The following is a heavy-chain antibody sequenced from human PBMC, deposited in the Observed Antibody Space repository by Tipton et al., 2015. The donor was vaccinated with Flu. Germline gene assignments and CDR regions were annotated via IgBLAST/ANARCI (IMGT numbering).Heavy chain of an antibody. J-gene: IGHJ4*02. Sequence: GLVKPSQTLSLTCAISGDSVSSNSAAWNWIRQSPSRGLEWLGRTYYRSKWYNDYAVSVKSRITINPDTSKNHFSLQLNSVTAADTAVYYCASWGLYCTNGLCWRNYFDYWGQGTLVTVSS. CDR1: GDSVSSNSAA. D-gene: IGHD2-8*01. CDR3: ASWGLYCTNGLCWRNYFDY. CDR2: TYYRSKWYN. V-gene: IGHV6-1*01.